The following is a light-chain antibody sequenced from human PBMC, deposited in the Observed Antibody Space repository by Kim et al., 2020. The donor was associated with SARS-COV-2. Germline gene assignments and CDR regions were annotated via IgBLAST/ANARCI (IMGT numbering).Light chain of an antibody. CDR2: GKN. J-gene: IGLJ3*02. CDR1: SLRSSH. Sequence: LGPTVGTTCHRNSLRSSHASWHQQKPGQAPVLVIYGKNNRPTGIPDRFSVSSSGNTASLTITGAQAEDEADYYCNSRDSSGNHLVFGGGTKLTVL. CDR3: NSRDSSGNHLV. V-gene: IGLV3-19*01.